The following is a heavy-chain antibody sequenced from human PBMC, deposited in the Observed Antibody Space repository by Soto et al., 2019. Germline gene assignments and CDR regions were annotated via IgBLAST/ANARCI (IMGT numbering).Heavy chain of an antibody. CDR3: ASGGSSNWLDP. D-gene: IGHD1-26*01. CDR2: IYYTGSA. CDR1: SGSISSADYY. Sequence: SETLSLTCTVSSGSISSADYYWSWIRQPPGKGLEWIGYIYYTGSAYYNPSLKSRVTMSVDTSKNQFSLKVTSVTAADTAVYYCASGGSSNWLDPWGQGTLVTVAS. J-gene: IGHJ5*02. V-gene: IGHV4-30-4*01.